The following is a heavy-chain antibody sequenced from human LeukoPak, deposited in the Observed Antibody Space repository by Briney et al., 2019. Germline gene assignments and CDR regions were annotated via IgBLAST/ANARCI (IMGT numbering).Heavy chain of an antibody. J-gene: IGHJ4*02. D-gene: IGHD3-10*01. CDR2: ISAHNGNT. Sequence: ASVKVSCKASGYSFTSYGISWVRQAPGQGLEWMGWISAHNGNTKYAQEVQGRVTMTTDTSTSTAYVEMRSLRSDDTAVYYCARDLGNYFHFWGQGTLVTVSS. CDR3: ARDLGNYFHF. CDR1: GYSFTSYG. V-gene: IGHV1-18*01.